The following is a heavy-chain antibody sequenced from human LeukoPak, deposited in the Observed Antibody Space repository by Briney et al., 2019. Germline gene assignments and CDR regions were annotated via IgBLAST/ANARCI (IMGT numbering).Heavy chain of an antibody. CDR3: ARDGYSFGHDFDY. Sequence: GGSLRLSCAASGFTFSSYAMSWVRQAPGKGLEWVSRIKGDGSSTSYADSVKGRFTISRDNAKNTLYLQMNSLRAEDTAVYYCARDGYSFGHDFDYWGQGTLVTVSP. J-gene: IGHJ4*02. D-gene: IGHD5-18*01. CDR2: IKGDGSST. CDR1: GFTFSSYA. V-gene: IGHV3-74*01.